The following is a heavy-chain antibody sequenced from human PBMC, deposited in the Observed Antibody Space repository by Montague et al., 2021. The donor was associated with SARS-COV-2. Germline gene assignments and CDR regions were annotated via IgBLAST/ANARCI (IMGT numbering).Heavy chain of an antibody. CDR2: VHYSGRP. D-gene: IGHD1-1*01. CDR3: TRHVHVTCAEASPGFDY. J-gene: IGHJ4*02. CDR1: GDSISSSSYN. Sequence: SETLSLTCTVSGDSISSSSYNWSWIRQPPGKGLEWIGSVHYSGRPYYNPSLKSRVTIYVDTSKNQLSLKLSSVTAADTAVYYCTRHVHVTCAEASPGFDYWGQGTLVTVSS. V-gene: IGHV4-39*01.